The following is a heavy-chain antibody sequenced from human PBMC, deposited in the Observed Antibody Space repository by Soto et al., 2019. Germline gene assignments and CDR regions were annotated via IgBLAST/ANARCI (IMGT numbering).Heavy chain of an antibody. CDR3: AIAVAGPTAIAY. CDR1: GFTISSYW. V-gene: IGHV3-74*01. D-gene: IGHD6-19*01. J-gene: IGHJ4*02. CDR2: SNGDGSST. Sequence: EVQLVESGGGLVQPGESLRLSCVVSGFTISSYWMHWVRQAPGKGLVWVSRSNGDGSSTNYADSVKGRFTISRDNAKNTLDLQMNTLRAEDTAVYYCAIAVAGPTAIAYWGQGNQVTVSS.